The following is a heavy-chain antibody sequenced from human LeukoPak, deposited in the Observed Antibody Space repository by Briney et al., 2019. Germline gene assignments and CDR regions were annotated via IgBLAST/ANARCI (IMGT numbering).Heavy chain of an antibody. V-gene: IGHV7-4-1*02. CDR1: GYTFTSYA. Sequence: LGASVKVSCKASGYTFTSYAMNWVRQAPGQGLEWMGWINTNTGNPTYAQGFTGRFVFSLDTSVSTAYLQISSLKAEDTAVYYCARESNDFWSGYRPYYYYMDVWGKGTTVTVSS. J-gene: IGHJ6*03. CDR3: ARESNDFWSGYRPYYYYMDV. CDR2: INTNTGNP. D-gene: IGHD3-3*01.